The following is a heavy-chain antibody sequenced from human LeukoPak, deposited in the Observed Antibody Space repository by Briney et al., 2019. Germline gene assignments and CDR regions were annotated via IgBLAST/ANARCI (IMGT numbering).Heavy chain of an antibody. CDR2: IYHSGSP. CDR3: ARETLDCSSTSCYPVGGMDV. D-gene: IGHD2-2*01. Sequence: SETPSLTCAVSGGSISSGGYSWSWIRQPPGKGLEWIGYIYHSGSPYYNTSLKSRVTISVDRSKNQFSLKLSSVTAADTAVYYCARETLDCSSTSCYPVGGMDVWGQGTTVTVSS. CDR1: GGSISSGGYS. J-gene: IGHJ6*02. V-gene: IGHV4-30-2*01.